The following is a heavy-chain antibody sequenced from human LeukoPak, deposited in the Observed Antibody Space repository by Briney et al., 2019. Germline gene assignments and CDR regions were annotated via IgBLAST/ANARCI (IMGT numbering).Heavy chain of an antibody. CDR3: AKDLKSDGSGVNWFDP. D-gene: IGHD3-10*01. V-gene: IGHV3-30*18. CDR2: ISYDGSNK. J-gene: IGHJ5*02. Sequence: GGSLRLSCAASGFSFSSYGMHWVRQAPGKGLEWVAVISYDGSNKYYADSVKGRFTISRDNSKNTLYLQMNSLRADDTAVYYCAKDLKSDGSGVNWFDPWGQGTLVTVSS. CDR1: GFSFSSYG.